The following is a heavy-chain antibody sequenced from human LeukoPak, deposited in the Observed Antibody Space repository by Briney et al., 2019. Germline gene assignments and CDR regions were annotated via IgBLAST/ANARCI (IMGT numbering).Heavy chain of an antibody. Sequence: GGSLRLSCAASGFTFSDYYMSWIRQAPGKGLEWVSYISSSGSTIYYADSVKGRFTISRDNAENSLYLQMNSLRAEDTAVYYCARVPSSWSKIDYWGQGTLVTVSS. D-gene: IGHD2-8*01. J-gene: IGHJ4*02. CDR1: GFTFSDYY. CDR2: ISSSGSTI. V-gene: IGHV3-11*01. CDR3: ARVPSSWSKIDY.